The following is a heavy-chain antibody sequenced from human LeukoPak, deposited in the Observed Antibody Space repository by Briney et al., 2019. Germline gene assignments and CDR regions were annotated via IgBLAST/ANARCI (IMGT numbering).Heavy chain of an antibody. CDR1: GFTFSSYA. D-gene: IGHD3-16*02. V-gene: IGHV3-23*01. CDR3: AKGTEVTFGGVIVPNWFDP. Sequence: GGSLRLSCAASGFTFSSYAMSWVRQAPGKGLEWVSAISGSGGSTYYADSVKGRFTISRDNSKNTLYLQMNSLRAEDTAVYYCAKGTEVTFGGVIVPNWFDPWGQGTLVTVSS. J-gene: IGHJ5*02. CDR2: ISGSGGST.